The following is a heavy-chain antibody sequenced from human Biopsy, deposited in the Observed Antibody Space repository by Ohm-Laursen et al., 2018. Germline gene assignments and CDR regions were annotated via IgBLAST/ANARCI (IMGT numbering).Heavy chain of an antibody. V-gene: IGHV3-7*01. CDR2: INPDGSVK. D-gene: IGHD5-24*01. CDR1: GVTLSGYS. CDR3: ARDER. Sequence: SLRLSCSASGVTLSGYSMSWVRQAPGKGLEWVANINPDGSVKYFADSVKGRFTISRDNAENSMYLQMSSLTVDDTAVYYCARDERWGQGTLVTVSS. J-gene: IGHJ4*02.